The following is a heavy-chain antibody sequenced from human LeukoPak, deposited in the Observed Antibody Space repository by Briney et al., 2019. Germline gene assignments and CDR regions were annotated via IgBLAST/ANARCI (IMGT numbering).Heavy chain of an antibody. CDR2: ISSSGSTI. CDR3: ARDRGDLLFDY. J-gene: IGHJ4*02. D-gene: IGHD3-10*01. CDR1: GFTFSDFY. V-gene: IGHV3-11*04. Sequence: PGGSLTLSCAASGFTFSDFYMSWIRQAPGKGREWVSYISSSGSTIYYADSVKGRFTISRDKAKNSLYLQMNSLRAEDTAVYYCARDRGDLLFDYWGQGTLVTVSS.